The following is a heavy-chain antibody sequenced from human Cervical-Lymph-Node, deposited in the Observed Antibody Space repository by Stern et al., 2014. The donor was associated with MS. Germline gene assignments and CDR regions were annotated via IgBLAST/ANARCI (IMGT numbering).Heavy chain of an antibody. D-gene: IGHD6-13*01. CDR2: ISWNSGSI. CDR1: GFTFDDYA. CDR3: AKDTGYQVHHYFDY. Sequence: MQLVQSGGGLVQPGRSLRLSCAASGFTFDDYAMHWVRQAPGKGLEWVSGISWNSGSIGYADSVKGRFTISRDNAKNSLYLQMNSLRAEDTALYYCAKDTGYQVHHYFDYWGQGTLVTVSS. V-gene: IGHV3-9*01. J-gene: IGHJ4*02.